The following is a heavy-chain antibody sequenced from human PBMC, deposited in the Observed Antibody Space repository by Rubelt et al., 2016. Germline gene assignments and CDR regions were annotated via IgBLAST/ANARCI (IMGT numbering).Heavy chain of an antibody. V-gene: IGHV1-2*06. Sequence: GLEWMGRINPNSGGTNYAQKFQGRVTMTRDTSISTAYMELSSLRSEDTAVYYCATGASYQLSSGDWFDPWGQGTLVTVSS. CDR3: ATGASYQLSSGDWFDP. CDR2: INPNSGGT. J-gene: IGHJ5*02. D-gene: IGHD2-2*01.